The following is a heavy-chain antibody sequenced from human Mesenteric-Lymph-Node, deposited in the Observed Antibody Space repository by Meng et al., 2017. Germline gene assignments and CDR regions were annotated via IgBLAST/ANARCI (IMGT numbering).Heavy chain of an antibody. CDR1: GYTFTSYG. CDR2: INPNSGGT. Sequence: ASVKVSCKASGYTFTSYGISWVRQAPGQGLEWMGWINPNSGGTNYAQKFQGRVTMTRDTSISTAYMELSRLRSDDTAVYYCARRVGDGSYGFDYWGQGTLVTVSS. D-gene: IGHD1-26*01. J-gene: IGHJ4*02. V-gene: IGHV1-2*02. CDR3: ARRVGDGSYGFDY.